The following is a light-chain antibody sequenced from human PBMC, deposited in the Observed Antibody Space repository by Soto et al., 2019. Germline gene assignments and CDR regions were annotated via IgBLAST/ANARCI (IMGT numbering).Light chain of an antibody. CDR1: QSVSSN. V-gene: IGKV3-15*01. J-gene: IGKJ1*01. CDR3: QQYNSWPPIT. CDR2: DAS. Sequence: EIVMTQSPATLSVSPGERATLSCRASQSVSSNLAWYQQKSGQAPRLLIYDASTRAAGIPDRFSGGGSGTEFTLTISSLQSEDFVVYYCQQYNSWPPITFGQGTKVDIK.